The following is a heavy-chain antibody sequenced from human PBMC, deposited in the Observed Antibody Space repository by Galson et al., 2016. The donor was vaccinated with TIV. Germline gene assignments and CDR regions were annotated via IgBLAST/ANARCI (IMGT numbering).Heavy chain of an antibody. Sequence: TLSLTCSVSGGSVSSYHWSWIRQPPGKGLEWIGYIYYSGNTNYNYNPSLESRVTMSVDTPKTQVSLKLSSVTAADTAVYFCARAPYGENWYFDFWGRGTLVTVSS. CDR2: IYYSGNTNY. CDR1: GGSVSSYH. D-gene: IGHD4-17*01. J-gene: IGHJ2*01. CDR3: ARAPYGENWYFDF. V-gene: IGHV4-59*08.